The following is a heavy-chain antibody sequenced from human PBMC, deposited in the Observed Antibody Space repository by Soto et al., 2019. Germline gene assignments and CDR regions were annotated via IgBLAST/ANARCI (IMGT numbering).Heavy chain of an antibody. Sequence: SETLSLTCTVSGGSINNHYWSWIRQPPGQGLEWIGYIYYSGSTNYNPSLKSRVTMSVDTSKNQFSLKLSSLTAADTAVYYCARDPPLRIAARRNVYGYWGQGTLVTVSS. V-gene: IGHV4-59*11. CDR2: IYYSGST. CDR1: GGSINNHY. CDR3: ARDPPLRIAARRNVYGY. D-gene: IGHD6-6*01. J-gene: IGHJ4*02.